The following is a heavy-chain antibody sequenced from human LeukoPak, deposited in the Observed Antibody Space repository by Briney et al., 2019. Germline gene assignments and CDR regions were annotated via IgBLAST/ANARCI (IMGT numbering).Heavy chain of an antibody. Sequence: PSQTLSLTCTVSAGSISSDVNYWNWIRQPPGKGLEWIGSIYYSGSTYYNPSLKSRVTISVDTSKNQISLKMSSVTAADTAVYYCARLPNYYDSGAPHYWGQGTLVTVSS. CDR2: IYYSGST. V-gene: IGHV4-30-2*03. D-gene: IGHD3-22*01. CDR3: ARLPNYYDSGAPHY. CDR1: AGSISSDVNY. J-gene: IGHJ4*02.